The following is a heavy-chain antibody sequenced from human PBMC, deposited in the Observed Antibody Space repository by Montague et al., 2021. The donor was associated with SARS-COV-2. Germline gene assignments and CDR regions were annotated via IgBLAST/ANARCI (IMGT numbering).Heavy chain of an antibody. D-gene: IGHD6-13*01. CDR1: GGSITDRTYY. CDR2: INYSGTT. J-gene: IGHJ4*02. V-gene: IGHV4-39*01. CDR3: ARHWGIAAAGN. Sequence: SETLSLTCSVSGGSITDRTYYWGCIRQSPGKGLEWIGAINYSGTTYYXXSLKSRVTISLDTAKNQFSLKVTSVTAADTAVYYCARHWGIAAAGNWGQGTLVTVSS.